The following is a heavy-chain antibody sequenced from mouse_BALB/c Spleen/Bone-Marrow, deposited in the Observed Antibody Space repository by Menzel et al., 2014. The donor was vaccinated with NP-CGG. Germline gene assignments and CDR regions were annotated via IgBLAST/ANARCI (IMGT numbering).Heavy chain of an antibody. CDR1: GFNTKDTY. CDR3: ARWEYYAMDY. Sequence: VQLQQPGAELVKPGASVKLSCTASGFNTKDTYMHWVKQRPEQGLEWIGRIDPANGNTKYDPKFQGKATITADTSSNTAYLQLSSLTSEGTAVYYCARWEYYAMDYWGQGTSVTVSS. D-gene: IGHD4-1*01. V-gene: IGHV14-3*02. J-gene: IGHJ4*01. CDR2: IDPANGNT.